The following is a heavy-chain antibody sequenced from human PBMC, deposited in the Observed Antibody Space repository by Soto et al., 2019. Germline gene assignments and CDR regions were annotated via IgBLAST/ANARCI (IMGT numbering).Heavy chain of an antibody. CDR2: IYHSGST. CDR3: AKRTLRRLRFVETH. D-gene: IGHD3-3*01. J-gene: IGHJ1*01. Sequence: QVQLQESGPGLVKPSGTLSLTCTVSGDSMTNTNWWSWVRQPPGKGLEWVGEIYHSGSTHYNPSLNGRVTISVDKSKNQFSLNLSSVTAADTAVYYCAKRTLRRLRFVETHWGQGTLVTVSS. CDR1: GDSMTNTNW. V-gene: IGHV4-4*02.